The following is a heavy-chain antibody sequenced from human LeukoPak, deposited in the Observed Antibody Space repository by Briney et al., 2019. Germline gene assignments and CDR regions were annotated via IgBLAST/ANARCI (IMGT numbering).Heavy chain of an antibody. CDR2: ISGSGGST. J-gene: IGHJ4*02. V-gene: IGHV3-23*01. CDR3: AKLARGGSSWYYFDY. D-gene: IGHD6-13*01. CDR1: GFTCSSYA. Sequence: TGGSLRLSCAASGFTCSSYAMSWVRQAPGKGLEWVSAISGSGGSTYYADSVKGRFTISRDNSKNTLYLQMNSLRAEDTAVYYCAKLARGGSSWYYFDYWGQGTLVTVSS.